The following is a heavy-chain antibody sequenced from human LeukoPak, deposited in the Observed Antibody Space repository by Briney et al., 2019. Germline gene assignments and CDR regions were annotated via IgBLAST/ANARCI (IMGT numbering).Heavy chain of an antibody. V-gene: IGHV4-59*12. CDR1: GGSISSYY. J-gene: IGHJ4*02. CDR2: IYYSGST. Sequence: SETLSLTCTVSGGSISSYYWSWIRQPPGKGLEWIGYIYYSGSTNYNPSLKSRVTISVDTSKNQFSLKLSSVTAADTAVYYCASSLVDTALDYWGQGTLVTVSS. D-gene: IGHD5-18*01. CDR3: ASSLVDTALDY.